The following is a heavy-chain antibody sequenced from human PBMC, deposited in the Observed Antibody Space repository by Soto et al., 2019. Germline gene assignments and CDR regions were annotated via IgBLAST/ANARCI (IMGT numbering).Heavy chain of an antibody. V-gene: IGHV4-59*08. D-gene: IGHD3-10*01. CDR2: IYYSGST. J-gene: IGHJ5*02. CDR3: AAHRESNWFDP. Sequence: SETLSLTCTVSGGSISSYYWSWIRQPPGKGLEWIGYIYYSGSTNYNPSLKSRVTISVDTSKNQFSLKLSSVTAADTAVYYCAAHRESNWFDPWGQGTLVTVSS. CDR1: GGSISSYY.